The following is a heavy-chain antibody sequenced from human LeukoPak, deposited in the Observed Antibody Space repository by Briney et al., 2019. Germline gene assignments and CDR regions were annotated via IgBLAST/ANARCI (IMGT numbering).Heavy chain of an antibody. D-gene: IGHD6-13*01. CDR2: IYQSGST. CDR1: GYSIRSDYY. CDR3: ARHGDHSSPPDWYFDL. J-gene: IGHJ2*01. V-gene: IGHV4-38-2*01. Sequence: PSETLSLTCAVSGYSIRSDYYWGWIRQPPGKGLEWIGSIYQSGSTHYNPSLKSRVTISIDTSKNQFSLKLSSMTAADTAVYYCARHGDHSSPPDWYFDLWGRGTLVTVSS.